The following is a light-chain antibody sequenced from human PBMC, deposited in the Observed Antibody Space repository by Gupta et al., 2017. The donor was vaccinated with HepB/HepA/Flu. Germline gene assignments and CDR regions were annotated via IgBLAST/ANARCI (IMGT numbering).Light chain of an antibody. CDR1: SSNIGIDI. V-gene: IGLV1-44*01. CDR3: ASFGARLGAWL. CDR2: RNH. Sequence: QSGLTQPPSVSGAPGQRVAISCSGSSSNIGIDIVNWYQQFPGTAPRLLIYRNHQRPSGVPDRFSDSKSGTSASLAISGLQSEDEADYYCASFGARLGAWLFGGGTKLTVL. J-gene: IGLJ3*02.